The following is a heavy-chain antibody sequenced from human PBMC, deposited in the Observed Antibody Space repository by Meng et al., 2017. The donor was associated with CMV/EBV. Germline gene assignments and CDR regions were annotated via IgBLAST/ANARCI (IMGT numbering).Heavy chain of an antibody. CDR2: ISSSSSYI. V-gene: IGHV3-21*01. J-gene: IGHJ4*02. CDR1: GFTFSSYS. Sequence: GESLKISCTVSGFTFSSYSMNWVRQAPGKGLEWVSSISSSSSYIYYADSVKGRFTISRDNAKNSLYLQMNSLRAEDTAVYYCASALSIAVAGTRHPTGNYWGQGTLVTVSS. CDR3: ASALSIAVAGTRHPTGNY. D-gene: IGHD6-19*01.